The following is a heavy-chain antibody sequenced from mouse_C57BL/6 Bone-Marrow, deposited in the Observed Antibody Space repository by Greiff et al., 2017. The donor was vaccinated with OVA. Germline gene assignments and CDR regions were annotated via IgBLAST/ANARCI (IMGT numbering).Heavy chain of an antibody. CDR2: INPYNGGT. CDR3: ARAYYGNYDFDY. D-gene: IGHD2-10*01. CDR1: GYTFTDYY. J-gene: IGHJ2*01. Sequence: VQLQQSGPVLVKPGASVKMSCKASGYTFTDYYMNWVKQSHGKSLEWIGVINPYNGGTSYNQKFKGKATLTVDKSSSTAYMELNSLTSEDSAVYYCARAYYGNYDFDYWGQGTTLTVSS. V-gene: IGHV1-19*01.